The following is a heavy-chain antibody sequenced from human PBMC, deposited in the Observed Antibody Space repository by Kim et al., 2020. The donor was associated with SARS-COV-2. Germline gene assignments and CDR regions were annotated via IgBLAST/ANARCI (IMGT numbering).Heavy chain of an antibody. V-gene: IGHV4-59*01. CDR1: GGSISSYY. Sequence: SETLSLTCTVSGGSISSYYWSWIRQPPGKGLEWIGYIYYSGSTNYNPSLKSRVTISVDTSKNQFSLKLSSVTAADTAVYYCARGGWRLVRDGDAFDIWGQGTMVTVSS. D-gene: IGHD6-19*01. J-gene: IGHJ3*02. CDR2: IYYSGST. CDR3: ARGGWRLVRDGDAFDI.